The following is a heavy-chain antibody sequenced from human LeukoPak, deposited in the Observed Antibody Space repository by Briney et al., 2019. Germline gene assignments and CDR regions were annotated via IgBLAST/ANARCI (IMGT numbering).Heavy chain of an antibody. CDR1: GFTFSSYA. J-gene: IGHJ6*02. Sequence: GGSLRLSCAASGFTFSSYAMHWVRQAPGKGLEWVAVISYDGSNKYYADSVKGRFSISRDNSKTTLYLQMNSLGAEDTAVYYCARDLQDIVVVPAAPYYYYGMDVWGQGTTVTVSS. D-gene: IGHD2-2*01. CDR2: ISYDGSNK. CDR3: ARDLQDIVVVPAAPYYYYGMDV. V-gene: IGHV3-30-3*01.